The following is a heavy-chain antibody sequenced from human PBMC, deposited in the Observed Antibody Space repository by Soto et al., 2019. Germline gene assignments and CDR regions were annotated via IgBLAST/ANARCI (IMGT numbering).Heavy chain of an antibody. CDR2: INPSGGST. D-gene: IGHD1-1*01. CDR3: ARKGTRGFDY. J-gene: IGHJ4*02. CDR1: GYTFTSYY. V-gene: IGHV1-46*01. Sequence: QVQLVQSGAEVKKPGASVKVSCKASGYTFTSYYMHWVRQAPGQGLEWMGIINPSGGSTSYAQKFQGRVTMTRDTATSTVYMELSSLRSEATAVYYCARKGTRGFDYWGQGTLVTVSS.